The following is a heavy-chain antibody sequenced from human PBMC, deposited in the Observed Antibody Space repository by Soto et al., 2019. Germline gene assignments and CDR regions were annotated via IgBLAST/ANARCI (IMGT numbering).Heavy chain of an antibody. CDR3: ARGYCSFASCPFDF. CDR1: GYIFSSFG. V-gene: IGHV1-18*01. CDR2: INTSNGDT. Sequence: HVQLVQSGDEVKKPGASVRVSCRASGYIFSSFGITWVRQVPGQGLEWLGWINTSNGDTNSAQKFQGRVTMTTDTSTSTAYMELRSLISDDTAVYYCARGYCSFASCPFDFWGQGTLVTVSS. J-gene: IGHJ4*02. D-gene: IGHD2-2*01.